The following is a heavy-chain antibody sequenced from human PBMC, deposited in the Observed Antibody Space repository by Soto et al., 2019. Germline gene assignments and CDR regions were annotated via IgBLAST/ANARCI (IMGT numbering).Heavy chain of an antibody. D-gene: IGHD3-22*01. CDR3: AIKYSSGYSYHDY. V-gene: IGHV4-34*01. J-gene: IGHJ4*02. CDR1: GGSFSDYY. Sequence: QVQLQQWGAGLLKPSETLSLTCAVYGGSFSDYYWSWIRQPPGKGLEWIGEINHSGSTNYNPSLKSRVTISVDTSRNQFSLKLTSVTAADTAVYYCAIKYSSGYSYHDYWGQGTLVTVSS. CDR2: INHSGST.